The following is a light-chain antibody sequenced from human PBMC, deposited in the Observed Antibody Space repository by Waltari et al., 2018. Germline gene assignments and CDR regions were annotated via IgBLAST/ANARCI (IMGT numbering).Light chain of an antibody. CDR3: QQYNNWRT. V-gene: IGKV3-15*01. J-gene: IGKJ1*01. CDR2: GAS. CDR1: QSVSSN. Sequence: EIVMTQSPATLSVSTGERATRSCRASQSVSSNLAWYQQKPGQAPRLLIYGASTRATGIPARFSGSGSGTEFTLTISSMQSEDCAVYYCQQYNNWRTFGQGTKVEIK.